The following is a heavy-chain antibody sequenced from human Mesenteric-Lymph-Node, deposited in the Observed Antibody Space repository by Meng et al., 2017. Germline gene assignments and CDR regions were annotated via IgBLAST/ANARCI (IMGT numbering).Heavy chain of an antibody. V-gene: IGHV4-30-4*01. D-gene: IGHD2/OR15-2a*01. CDR2: IYYTGST. Sequence: RVSGPGLVKRSQTLSPTCTVSGGSINSGDYYWSWIRQPPGKGLEWIGYIYYTGSTYYNPSLKSRVTISVDTSKNQFSLKLSSVTAADTAVYYCARGFLSFVRVFDYWGQGTLVTVSS. J-gene: IGHJ4*02. CDR1: GGSINSGDYY. CDR3: ARGFLSFVRVFDY.